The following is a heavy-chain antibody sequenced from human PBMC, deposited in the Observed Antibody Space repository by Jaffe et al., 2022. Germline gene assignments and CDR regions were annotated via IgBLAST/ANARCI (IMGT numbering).Heavy chain of an antibody. D-gene: IGHD3-10*01. CDR1: GFTFGDYA. V-gene: IGHV3-49*03. Sequence: EVQLVESGGGLVQPGRSLRLSCTASGFTFGDYAMSWFRQAPGKGLEWVGFIRSKAYGGTTEYAASVKGRFTISRDDSKSIAYLQMNSLKTEDTAVYYCTRDRAFSITSSEYYFDYWGQGTLVTVSS. CDR3: TRDRAFSITSSEYYFDY. J-gene: IGHJ4*02. CDR2: IRSKAYGGTT.